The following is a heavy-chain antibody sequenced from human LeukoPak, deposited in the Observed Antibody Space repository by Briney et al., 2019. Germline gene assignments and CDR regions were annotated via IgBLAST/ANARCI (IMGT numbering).Heavy chain of an antibody. D-gene: IGHD4-23*01. CDR2: INPNSGGT. V-gene: IGHV1-2*06. Sequence: ASVKVSCTASGYSFTGYYMHWVRQAPGQGLEWMGRINPNSGGTNHAQKFQGRVTMTRDTSISTAYMELSSLRSDDTAVYYCARDLSMTMVVTRDALDIWGQGTMVTVSS. CDR3: ARDLSMTMVVTRDALDI. CDR1: GYSFTGYY. J-gene: IGHJ3*02.